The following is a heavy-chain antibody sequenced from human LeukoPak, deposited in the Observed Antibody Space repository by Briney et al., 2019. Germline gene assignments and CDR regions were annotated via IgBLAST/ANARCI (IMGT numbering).Heavy chain of an antibody. Sequence: GASVKVSCKASGCTFTNYDITWVRQATGQGLEWMGWLNTNTGETVYAQKFQARVTISRNTSITTAYMELSSLSSEDTAVYYCARFSFRGSSRSTNYFDYWGQGTPVTVSS. V-gene: IGHV1-8*03. CDR1: GCTFTNYD. D-gene: IGHD2-2*01. CDR3: ARFSFRGSSRSTNYFDY. J-gene: IGHJ4*02. CDR2: LNTNTGET.